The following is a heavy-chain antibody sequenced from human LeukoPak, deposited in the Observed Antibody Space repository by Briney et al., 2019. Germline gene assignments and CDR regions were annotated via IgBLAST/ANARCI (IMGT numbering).Heavy chain of an antibody. V-gene: IGHV3-23*01. CDR1: GFSFSTYA. D-gene: IGHD6-19*01. CDR3: AKDTGWFFDS. CDR2: TSGGGGST. J-gene: IGHJ4*02. Sequence: PGGSLRLSCVASGFSFSTYAMSWVRQAPGKGLEWVSATSGGGGSTYYADSVKGRFTISRDNSKNTLFLQMNGLRAEDTAVYYCAKDTGWFFDSWGQGTLVTVSS.